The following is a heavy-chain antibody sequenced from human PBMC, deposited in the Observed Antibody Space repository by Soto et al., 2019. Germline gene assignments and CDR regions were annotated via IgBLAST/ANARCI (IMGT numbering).Heavy chain of an antibody. J-gene: IGHJ4*02. D-gene: IGHD3-16*02. Sequence: PGGSLRLSCAASGFTFSSYAMSWVRQAPGKGLEWVSAISGSGGSTYYADSVKGRFTISRDNSKNTLYLQMNSLRAEDTAVYYCAKVGVWGSYRYSYFDYWGQGTLVTVSS. V-gene: IGHV3-23*01. CDR1: GFTFSSYA. CDR3: AKVGVWGSYRYSYFDY. CDR2: ISGSGGST.